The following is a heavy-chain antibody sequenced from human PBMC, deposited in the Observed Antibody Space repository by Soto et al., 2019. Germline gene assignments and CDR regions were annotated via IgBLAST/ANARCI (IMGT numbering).Heavy chain of an antibody. CDR2: ISYHGVNK. CDR3: GKYSDYGDHRDWFDP. Sequence: QVQLVESGGGVVYPGRSLRLSCTASGFSFSSYCVHWVRQAPGKGLEWVAVISYHGVNKYYADSVNGRFTISRDNSKNMVFLQMNSLTVEDTAVYYCGKYSDYGDHRDWFDPWGQGTLVTVSS. V-gene: IGHV3-30*18. J-gene: IGHJ5*02. CDR1: GFSFSSYC. D-gene: IGHD4-17*01.